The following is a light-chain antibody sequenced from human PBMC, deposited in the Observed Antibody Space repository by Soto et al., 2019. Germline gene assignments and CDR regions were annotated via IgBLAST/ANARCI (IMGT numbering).Light chain of an antibody. V-gene: IGKV1-5*01. Sequence: DIQMTQSPSTLSASVGDRVTITCRASQSISSWLAWYQQKPGKAPKLLIYDASSLESGVPSRFSGSGSGTEFTLTISSLQPDDCATYYCQQYNSYLITFGPGTKVHIK. CDR2: DAS. CDR1: QSISSW. J-gene: IGKJ3*01. CDR3: QQYNSYLIT.